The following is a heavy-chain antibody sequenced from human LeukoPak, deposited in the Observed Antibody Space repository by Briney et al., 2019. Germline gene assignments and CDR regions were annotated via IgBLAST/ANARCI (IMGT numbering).Heavy chain of an antibody. CDR3: ARGDDYGDYFDY. CDR2: ISWDGGST. D-gene: IGHD4-17*01. CDR1: GFTFDDYA. Sequence: GGSLRLSCAASGFTFDDYAMHWVRQAPGKGLEWVSLISWDGGSTYYADSVKGRFTISRDNAKNSLYLQMNSLRAEDTAVYYCARGDDYGDYFDYWGQGTLVTVSS. V-gene: IGHV3-43D*03. J-gene: IGHJ4*02.